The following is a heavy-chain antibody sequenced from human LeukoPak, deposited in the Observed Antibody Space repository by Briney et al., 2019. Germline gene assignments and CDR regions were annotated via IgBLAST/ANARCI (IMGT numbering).Heavy chain of an antibody. J-gene: IGHJ4*02. CDR1: GFTFDDYA. CDR2: ISWNSGSI. D-gene: IGHD3-22*01. Sequence: GRSLRLSCAASGFTFDDYAMHWVRQAPGKGLEWVSGISWNSGSIGYADSVKGRFTISRDNAKNSLYLQMNSLRAEDTALYYCAKDRYYDSSGYSTQFDYWGQGTLVTVSS. V-gene: IGHV3-9*01. CDR3: AKDRYYDSSGYSTQFDY.